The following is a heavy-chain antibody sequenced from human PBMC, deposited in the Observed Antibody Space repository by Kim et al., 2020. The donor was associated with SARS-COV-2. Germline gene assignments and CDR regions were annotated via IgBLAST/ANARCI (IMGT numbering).Heavy chain of an antibody. CDR1: GYTFTSYY. Sequence: ASVKVSCKASGYTFTSYYMHWVRQAPGQGLEWMGIINPSGGSTSYAQKFQGRVTMTRDTSTSTVYMELSSLRSEDTAVYYCARGGYYGSGSYRMIDLRDRFLDYWGQGTLVTVSS. D-gene: IGHD3-10*01. CDR2: INPSGGST. V-gene: IGHV1-46*01. CDR3: ARGGYYGSGSYRMIDLRDRFLDY. J-gene: IGHJ4*02.